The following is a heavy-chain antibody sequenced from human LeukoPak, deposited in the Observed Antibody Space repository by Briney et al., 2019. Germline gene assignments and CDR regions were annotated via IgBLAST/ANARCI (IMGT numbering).Heavy chain of an antibody. CDR3: AKDLVKAAADTDY. D-gene: IGHD6-13*01. CDR2: IWYDGSNK. CDR1: GFTFSSYG. V-gene: IGHV3-33*06. J-gene: IGHJ4*02. Sequence: PGGSLRLSCAASGFTFSSYGMHWVRQAPGKGLEWVAVIWYDGSNKYYADSVKGRFTISRDNSKNTLYLQMNSLRAEDTAVYYYAKDLVKAAADTDYWGQGTLVTVSS.